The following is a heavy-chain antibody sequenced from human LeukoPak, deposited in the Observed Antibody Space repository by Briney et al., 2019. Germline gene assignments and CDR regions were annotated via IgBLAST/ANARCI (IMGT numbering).Heavy chain of an antibody. CDR1: GFTFSTYW. CDR2: ISSDGTNA. J-gene: IGHJ4*02. Sequence: PGGSLRLSCAASGFTFSTYWMHWVRQVPGKGLVWVSRISSDGTNANYADSVKGRLTISRDNAKNTLYLQMNGLRAEDTAVYYCVLLSLSPGWGQGTLVTVSS. V-gene: IGHV3-74*01. D-gene: IGHD3-10*01. CDR3: VLLSLSPG.